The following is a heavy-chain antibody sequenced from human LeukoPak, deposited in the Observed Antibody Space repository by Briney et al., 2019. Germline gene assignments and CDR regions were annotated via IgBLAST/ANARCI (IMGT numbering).Heavy chain of an antibody. J-gene: IGHJ4*02. CDR2: IYYSGST. CDR1: GGPISSYY. Sequence: PSETLSLTFTGSGGPISSYYWSLIRQPPGEGLEWIGYIYYSGSTNYNPSLKSRVTISVDTSKNQFSLKLSSVTAADTAVYYCARGDPQMSAFDYWGQGTLVTVSS. CDR3: ARGDPQMSAFDY. D-gene: IGHD5-24*01. V-gene: IGHV4-59*08.